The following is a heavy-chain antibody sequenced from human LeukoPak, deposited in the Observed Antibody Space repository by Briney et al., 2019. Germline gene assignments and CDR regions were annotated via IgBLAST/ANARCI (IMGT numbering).Heavy chain of an antibody. CDR1: GGSISSGGYS. J-gene: IGHJ4*02. D-gene: IGHD3-22*01. V-gene: IGHV4-30-2*01. CDR2: IYHSGST. Sequence: SETLSLTCAVSGGSISSGGYSWSWIRQPTGKGLEWIGYIYHSGSTYYNPSLKSRVTISVDRSKNQFSLKLSSVTAADTAVYYCASSADSSGYYANFDYWGQGTLVTVSS. CDR3: ASSADSSGYYANFDY.